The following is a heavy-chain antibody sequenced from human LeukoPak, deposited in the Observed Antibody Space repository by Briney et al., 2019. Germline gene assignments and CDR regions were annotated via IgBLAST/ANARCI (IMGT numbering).Heavy chain of an antibody. CDR1: GYTSTSYG. V-gene: IGHV1-18*01. CDR3: ARSALYMVRGVSDY. D-gene: IGHD3-10*01. CDR2: ISAYNGNT. J-gene: IGHJ4*02. Sequence: ASVKVSCKASGYTSTSYGISWVRQAPGQGLEWMGWISAYNGNTNYAQKLQGRVTMTTDTSTSTAYRELRSLRSDDTAVYYCARSALYMVRGVSDYWGQGTLVTVSS.